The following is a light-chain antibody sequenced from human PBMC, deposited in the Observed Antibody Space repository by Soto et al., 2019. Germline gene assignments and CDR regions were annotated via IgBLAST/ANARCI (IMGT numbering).Light chain of an antibody. CDR1: NSNIGTKP. J-gene: IGLJ2*01. V-gene: IGLV1-44*01. CDR3: AAWDDSLDAVV. CDR2: SND. Sequence: QSVLIQPPSASGTPGQRVTISCSGSNSNIGTKPVSWYQHLPGTAPKVLIYSNDQRPSGVPDRFSGSKSGTSASLAISGLQSEDETDYCCAAWDDSLDAVVFGGGTKLTVL.